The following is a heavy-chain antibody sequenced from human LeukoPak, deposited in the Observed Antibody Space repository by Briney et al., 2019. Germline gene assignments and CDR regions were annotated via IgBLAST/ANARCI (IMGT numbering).Heavy chain of an antibody. CDR1: GFTFSSYA. V-gene: IGHV3-23*01. D-gene: IGHD2-15*01. J-gene: IGHJ4*02. CDR2: ISGSGGST. CDR3: AHQGGYCSGGSCFTSPRDY. Sequence: GGSLRLSCAASGFTFSSYAMSWVRQAPGKGPEWVSAISGSGGSTYYADSVKGRFTISRDNSKNTLYLQMNSLRAEDTAVYYCAHQGGYCSGGSCFTSPRDYWGQGTLVTVSS.